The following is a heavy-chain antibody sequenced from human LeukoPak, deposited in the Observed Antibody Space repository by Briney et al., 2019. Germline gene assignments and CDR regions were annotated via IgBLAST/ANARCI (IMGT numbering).Heavy chain of an antibody. V-gene: IGHV3-7*01. CDR3: ARLRSSPGYSSSWYSPY. Sequence: GGSLRLSCAASGFTFSSYWMSWARQAPGKGLEWVANIKQDGSEKYYVDSVKGRFTISRDNAKNTLYLQMNSLRAEDTAVYYCARLRSSPGYSSSWYSPYWGQGTLVTVSS. CDR1: GFTFSSYW. J-gene: IGHJ4*02. CDR2: IKQDGSEK. D-gene: IGHD6-13*01.